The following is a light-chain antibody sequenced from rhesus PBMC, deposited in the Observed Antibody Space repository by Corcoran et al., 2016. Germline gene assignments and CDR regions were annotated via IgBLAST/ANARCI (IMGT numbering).Light chain of an antibody. Sequence: QSAPTQPPSVSGSPGQSVTFSCTGASSDVGSYDYVSWYQQHPGKVPRLMIYEVTKRPSGVSDRFSGSKSGNTASLTISGLQAEDEADYFCCSCTATNSCFFGGGTRLTVL. V-gene: IGLV2S7*01. CDR1: SSDVGSYDY. J-gene: IGLJ1*01. CDR3: CSCTATNSCF. CDR2: EVT.